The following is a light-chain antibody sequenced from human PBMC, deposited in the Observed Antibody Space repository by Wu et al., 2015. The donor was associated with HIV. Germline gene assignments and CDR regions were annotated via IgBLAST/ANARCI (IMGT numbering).Light chain of an antibody. Sequence: EIVLTQSPATLSLSPGERATLSCRASQSLGIYLAWYQQRPGQAPRLLIYDASNRATDIPARFSGSGSGTDFTLTIGSLEPADIAVYYCQHYNGWPWAFGQGTKVEIK. CDR1: QSLGIY. V-gene: IGKV3-11*01. CDR2: DAS. CDR3: QHYNGWPWA. J-gene: IGKJ1*01.